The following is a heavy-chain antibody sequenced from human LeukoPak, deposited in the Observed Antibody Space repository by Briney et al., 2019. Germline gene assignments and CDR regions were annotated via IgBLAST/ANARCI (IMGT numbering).Heavy chain of an antibody. J-gene: IGHJ4*02. D-gene: IGHD6-19*01. V-gene: IGHV3-13*05. CDR3: ARTGGSGWYSLDY. Sequence: PGGSLRLSCAASGFTFSGYDMHWVRQATGKGLEWVSAITTAGDPYYPGSVKGRFTISRENAKNSLYLQMSILESGDTAVYNCARTGGSGWYSLDYWGQGALVTLSS. CDR2: ITTAGDP. CDR1: GFTFSGYD.